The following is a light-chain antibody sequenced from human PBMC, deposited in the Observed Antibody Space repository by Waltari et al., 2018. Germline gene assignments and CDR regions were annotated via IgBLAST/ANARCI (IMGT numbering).Light chain of an antibody. CDR3: SSYTSSSTLAV. CDR2: EVS. V-gene: IGLV2-14*01. CDR1: SSDVGGYNY. J-gene: IGLJ3*02. Sequence: QSALTQPASVSGSPGQSITISCPGTSSDVGGYNYVSWYQHHPGKAPKLMIYEVSNRPSGVSNRFSGSKSGNTASLTISGLQAEDEADYYCSSYTSSSTLAVFGGGTKLTVL.